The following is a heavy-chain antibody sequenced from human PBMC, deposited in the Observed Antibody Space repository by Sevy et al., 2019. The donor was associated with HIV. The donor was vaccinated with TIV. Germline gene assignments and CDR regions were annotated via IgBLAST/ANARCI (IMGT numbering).Heavy chain of an antibody. CDR3: ARGGRDYDILTGSHYYYYMDV. Sequence: ASVQVSCKASGYTFTDYYMHWVRQAPGQGLEWMGWINPNSGGTNYAQKFQGRVTMTRDTSISTAYMELSRLRSDDTAVYYCARGGRDYDILTGSHYYYYMDVWGKGTTVTVSS. CDR1: GYTFTDYY. CDR2: INPNSGGT. D-gene: IGHD3-9*01. V-gene: IGHV1-2*02. J-gene: IGHJ6*03.